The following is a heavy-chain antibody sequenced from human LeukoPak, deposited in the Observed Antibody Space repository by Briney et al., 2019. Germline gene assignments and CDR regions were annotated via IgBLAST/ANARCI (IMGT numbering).Heavy chain of an antibody. V-gene: IGHV3-48*02. CDR3: ARGPSVLGAIDN. J-gene: IGHJ4*02. CDR2: ISSSRTSI. Sequence: PGGSLRLSCAASGFTLSSYSMNWVRQAPGKGLEWVAYISSSRTSIYYADSVKGRFTISRDDAKNSLYLQMNSLRDEDTAIYYCARGPSVLGAIDNWGQGTLVAVSS. CDR1: GFTLSSYS. D-gene: IGHD3-10*01.